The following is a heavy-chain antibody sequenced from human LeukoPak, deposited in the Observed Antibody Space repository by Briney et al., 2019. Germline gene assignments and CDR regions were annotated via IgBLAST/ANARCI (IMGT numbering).Heavy chain of an antibody. V-gene: IGHV3-33*01. CDR3: ARDPWPYGLGSSCMGY. J-gene: IGHJ4*02. CDR1: GFTFSSYG. D-gene: IGHD3-10*01. Sequence: GSLRLSCAASGFTFSSYGMHWVRQAPGKGLEWVAVIWYDGSNKYYADSVKGRFTISRDNSKNTLYLQMNSLRAEDTAVYYCARDPWPYGLGSSCMGYWGQGTLVTVSS. CDR2: IWYDGSNK.